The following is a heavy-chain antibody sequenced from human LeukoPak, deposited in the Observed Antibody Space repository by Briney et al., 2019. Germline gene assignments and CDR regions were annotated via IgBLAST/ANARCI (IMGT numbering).Heavy chain of an antibody. CDR3: AKGLGYCSSTSCYGVDAFDI. J-gene: IGHJ3*02. Sequence: SGGSLRLSCAASGFTFSSYGMYWVRQAPGKGLEWVAFIRYDGSNKYYADSVKGRFTISRDNSKNTLYLQMNSLRAEDTAVYYCAKGLGYCSSTSCYGVDAFDIWGQGTMVTVSS. CDR2: IRYDGSNK. CDR1: GFTFSSYG. D-gene: IGHD2-2*01. V-gene: IGHV3-30*02.